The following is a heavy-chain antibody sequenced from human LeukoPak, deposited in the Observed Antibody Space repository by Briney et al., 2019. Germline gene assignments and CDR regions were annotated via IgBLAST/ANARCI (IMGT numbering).Heavy chain of an antibody. Sequence: PSETLSLTCTVSGGSISSYYWSWIRQPPGKGLEWIGYIYYSGSTNYNPSLKSRVTISVDTSKNQFSLKLSSVTAADTAVYYCARDCSSTSCYVDYYMDVWGKGTTVTVSS. CDR1: GGSISSYY. CDR2: IYYSGST. V-gene: IGHV4-59*12. J-gene: IGHJ6*03. CDR3: ARDCSSTSCYVDYYMDV. D-gene: IGHD2-2*01.